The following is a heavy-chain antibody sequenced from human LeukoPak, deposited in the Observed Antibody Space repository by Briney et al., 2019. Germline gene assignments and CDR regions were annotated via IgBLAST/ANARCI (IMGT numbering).Heavy chain of an antibody. Sequence: ASVKVSCKASGYTFTGYYMHWVRQAPGQGLEWMGWINPNSGGTNYAQKFQGRVTMTEDTSTDTAYMELSSLRSEDTAVYYCATGLSEWGTDDYWGQGTLVTVSS. J-gene: IGHJ4*02. CDR2: INPNSGGT. V-gene: IGHV1-2*02. CDR3: ATGLSEWGTDDY. D-gene: IGHD3-16*01. CDR1: GYTFTGYY.